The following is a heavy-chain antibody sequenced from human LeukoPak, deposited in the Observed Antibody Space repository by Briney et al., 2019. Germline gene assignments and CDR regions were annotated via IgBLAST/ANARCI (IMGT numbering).Heavy chain of an antibody. Sequence: GGSLRLSCAVSGFTVRTNYMSWVRQAPGKGLEWVSILYSAGDIYYVDSVKGRFTISRDNSKNTLYLQMNSLRVEDSAVYYCARDRAPPTSWYFDLWGRGTLVTVSS. CDR1: GFTVRTNY. CDR3: ARDRAPPTSWYFDL. D-gene: IGHD3-10*01. V-gene: IGHV3-53*01. CDR2: LYSAGDI. J-gene: IGHJ2*01.